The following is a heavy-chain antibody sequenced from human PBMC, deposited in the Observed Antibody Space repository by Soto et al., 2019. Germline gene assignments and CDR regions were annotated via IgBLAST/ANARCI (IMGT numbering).Heavy chain of an antibody. CDR1: GFTFSSYA. V-gene: IGHV3-30-3*01. CDR2: ISYDGSSK. J-gene: IGHJ4*02. CDR3: AREDDSFDD. Sequence: QVQLVESGGGVVQPGRSLRLSCAASGFTFSSYAMHWVRQAPGKGLEWVAFISYDGSSKFYADSMKGRFTISRDNSRKTLYLQMNSLRGEDTAVYYCAREDDSFDDWGKGTLVTVSS.